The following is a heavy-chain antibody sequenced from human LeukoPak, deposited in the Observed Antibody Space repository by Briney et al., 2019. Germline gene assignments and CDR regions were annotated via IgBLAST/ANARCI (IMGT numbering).Heavy chain of an antibody. CDR2: IRTSSSYT. Sequence: GGSLRLSCEASGFTFSDYYMSWIRQAPGEGLEWVSYIRTSSSYTNYADSVKGRFTISRANAENSLYLQMNSLRAEDTAVYYCARGYSTVDYWGQGTLVTVSS. J-gene: IGHJ4*02. V-gene: IGHV3-11*03. CDR3: ARGYSTVDY. CDR1: GFTFSDYY. D-gene: IGHD1-26*01.